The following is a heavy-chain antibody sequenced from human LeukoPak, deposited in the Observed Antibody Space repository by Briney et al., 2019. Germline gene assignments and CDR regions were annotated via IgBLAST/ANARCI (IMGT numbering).Heavy chain of an antibody. CDR2: ISYDGSNK. Sequence: PGRSLRLSCAASGFTFSSYGMHWVRQAPGKGLEWVAVISYDGSNKYYADSVKGRFTISRDNSKNTLYLQMNSLRAEDTAVYYCAKHYYGSGSYYREETDYWGQGTLVTVSS. J-gene: IGHJ4*02. D-gene: IGHD3-10*01. CDR1: GFTFSSYG. CDR3: AKHYYGSGSYYREETDY. V-gene: IGHV3-30*18.